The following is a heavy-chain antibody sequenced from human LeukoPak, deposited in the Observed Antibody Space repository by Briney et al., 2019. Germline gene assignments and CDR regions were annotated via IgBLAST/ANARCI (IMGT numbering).Heavy chain of an antibody. CDR1: GFTFDDYA. CDR2: ISWNSGSI. CDR3: AKDLLAYCGGGCSSFVY. D-gene: IGHD2-21*02. V-gene: IGHV3-9*01. J-gene: IGHJ4*02. Sequence: GRSLRLSCAASGFTFDDYAMHWVRQAPGKGLEWVSGISWNSGSIGYADSVKGRFTISRDNAKNSLYLQMNSLRAEDTALYYCAKDLLAYCGGGCSSFVYWGQGTLVTVSS.